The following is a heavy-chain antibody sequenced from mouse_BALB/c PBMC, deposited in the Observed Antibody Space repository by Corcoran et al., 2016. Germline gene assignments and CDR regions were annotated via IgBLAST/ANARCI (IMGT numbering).Heavy chain of an antibody. CDR2: TLPGSDIT. V-gene: IGHV1-9*01. D-gene: IGHD2-14*01. CDR3: ARNRGPYYAMDY. J-gene: IGHJ4*01. Sequence: QVQLQQSGAEVMKPGASVKISCKASGYTFSSYWIEWVKQRPGHGLEWIGETLPGSDITNYNEKFKGKATFTAETSSNTAYMQLSSLTSEDSAVYYCARNRGPYYAMDYWGQGTSVTVSS. CDR1: GYTFSSYW.